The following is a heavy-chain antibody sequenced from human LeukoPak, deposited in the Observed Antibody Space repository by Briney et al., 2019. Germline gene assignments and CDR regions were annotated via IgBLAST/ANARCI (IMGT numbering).Heavy chain of an antibody. D-gene: IGHD3-16*01. J-gene: IGHJ5*02. V-gene: IGHV3-66*01. CDR3: ARDVGGGFHFDP. CDR1: GFTVSSDY. Sequence: GGSLRLSCTASGFTVSSDYMSWVRQAPGKGLEWVSVVYSGGNTYYADSVKGRFTISRDNSKNTLYLQMNSLRAEDTAVYYCARDVGGGFHFDPWGQGTLVTVSS. CDR2: VYSGGNT.